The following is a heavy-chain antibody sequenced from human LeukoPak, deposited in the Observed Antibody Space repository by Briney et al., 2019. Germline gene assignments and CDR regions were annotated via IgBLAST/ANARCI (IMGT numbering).Heavy chain of an antibody. Sequence: SETLSLTCAVYGGSFSGYYWSWIRQPPGKGLEWIGEINHSGSTNYNPSLKSRVTISVDTSKNQFSLKLSSVTAADTAVYYCARQRAFGVVIGDAFDIWGQGTMVTVSS. CDR1: GGSFSGYY. CDR2: INHSGST. CDR3: ARQRAFGVVIGDAFDI. J-gene: IGHJ3*02. V-gene: IGHV4-34*01. D-gene: IGHD3-3*01.